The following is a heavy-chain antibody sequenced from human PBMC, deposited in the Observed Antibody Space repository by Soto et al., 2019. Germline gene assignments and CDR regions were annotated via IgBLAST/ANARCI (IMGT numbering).Heavy chain of an antibody. J-gene: IGHJ4*02. CDR3: ASHYTIFGVVFDY. CDR1: GGSISSGGYS. CDR2: IYHSGST. D-gene: IGHD3-3*01. Sequence: QLQLQESGSGLVKPSQTLSLTCAVSGGSISSGGYSWSWIRQPPGKGLEWIGYIYHSGSTYYNPSLKSRVTISVDRSKNQFSLKLSSVTAADTAVYYCASHYTIFGVVFDYWGQGTLVTVSS. V-gene: IGHV4-30-2*01.